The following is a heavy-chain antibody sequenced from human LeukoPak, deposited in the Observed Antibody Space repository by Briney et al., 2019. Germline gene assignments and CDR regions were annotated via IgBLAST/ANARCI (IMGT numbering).Heavy chain of an antibody. CDR2: IYYSGST. D-gene: IGHD3-10*01. V-gene: IGHV4-59*12. J-gene: IGHJ4*02. CDR1: GGSISSYY. CDR3: GSYLNY. Sequence: SETLSLTCTVSGGSISSYYWSWIRQPPGKGLEWIGYIYYSGSTNYNPSLKSRVTISVDTSKNQFSLKLNSVTAADTAVYGSGSYLNYWGQGTLVTVSS.